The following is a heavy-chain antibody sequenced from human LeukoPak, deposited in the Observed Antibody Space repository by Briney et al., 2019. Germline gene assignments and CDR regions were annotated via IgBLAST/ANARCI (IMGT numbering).Heavy chain of an antibody. V-gene: IGHV1-3*01. J-gene: IGHJ1*01. CDR1: GYTFTSYA. CDR2: INAGNGNT. CDR3: ARGYCSSTSCYKYFQH. Sequence: ASVKVSCKASGYTFTSYAMHWVRQAPGQRLEWMGWINAGNGNTKYSQKFQGRVTITRDTSASTAYMELSSLRSEDTAVYYCARGYCSSTSCYKYFQHWGQGTLVTVSS. D-gene: IGHD2-2*02.